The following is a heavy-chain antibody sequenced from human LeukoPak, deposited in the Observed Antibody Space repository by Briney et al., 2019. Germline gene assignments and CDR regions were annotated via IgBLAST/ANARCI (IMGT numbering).Heavy chain of an antibody. CDR2: ISYDGSNK. CDR1: GFTFSSYG. Sequence: PGGSLSLSCAASGFTFSSYGMHWVRQAPGKGLEWVAVISYDGSNKYYADSVKGRFTISRDNSKNTLYLQMNSLRAEDTAVYYCGLTMVHAFDIWGQGTVVTVSS. D-gene: IGHD3-10*01. CDR3: GLTMVHAFDI. J-gene: IGHJ3*02. V-gene: IGHV3-30*03.